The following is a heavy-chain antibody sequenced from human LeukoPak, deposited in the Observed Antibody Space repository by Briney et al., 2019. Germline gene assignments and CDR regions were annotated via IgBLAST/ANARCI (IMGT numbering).Heavy chain of an antibody. V-gene: IGHV3-49*04. CDR1: GFSFGDYS. J-gene: IGHJ4*02. CDR2: IRSEAYGGTT. CDR3: SSQLPLLTFFDY. D-gene: IGHD2-2*01. Sequence: GGSLRLSFTASGFSFGDYSMNWVRQAPGKGLEWVGFIRSEAYGGTTQYAASVKGRFTISRDDSKSIAYLQMNSLKTEDTAVYYCSSQLPLLTFFDYWGQGTLVTVSS.